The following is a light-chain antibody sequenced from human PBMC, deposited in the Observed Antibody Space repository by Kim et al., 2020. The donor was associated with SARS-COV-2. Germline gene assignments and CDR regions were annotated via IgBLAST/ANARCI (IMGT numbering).Light chain of an antibody. Sequence: EKVMTQSPATLSVSPGERATLSCRASQSVSSNLAWYQQKPGQAPRLLIYGASTRATGIPARFSGSGSGTEFTLTISSLQSEDFAVYYCQEYNNWPPELTFGGGTKVDIK. J-gene: IGKJ4*01. CDR1: QSVSSN. CDR2: GAS. CDR3: QEYNNWPPELT. V-gene: IGKV3-15*01.